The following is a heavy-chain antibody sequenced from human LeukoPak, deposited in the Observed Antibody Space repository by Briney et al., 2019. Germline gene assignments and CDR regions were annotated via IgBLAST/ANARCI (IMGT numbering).Heavy chain of an antibody. J-gene: IGHJ4*02. V-gene: IGHV4-59*01. D-gene: IGHD5-12*01. CDR3: ARVGGYEGGY. CDR2: IYYSAST. Sequence: EWIGYIYYSASTNYKPSLKSRVTISVDTSKNQFSLKLSSVPAADTAVYYCARVGGYEGGYWGQGTLVTVSS.